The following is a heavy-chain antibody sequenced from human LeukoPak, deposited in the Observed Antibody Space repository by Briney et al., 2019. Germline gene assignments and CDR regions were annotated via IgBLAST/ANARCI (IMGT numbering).Heavy chain of an antibody. CDR2: IYYSGST. J-gene: IGHJ4*02. CDR3: ASSPFGVVTTYYFDY. Sequence: SETLSLTCTVSGGSISGYYWSWIRQPPGKGLEWIGYIYYSGSTKYNPSLKSRVTISVGASKNQFSLKLNSVTAADTAVYYCASSPFGVVTTYYFDYWGQGTLVTVSS. CDR1: GGSISGYY. D-gene: IGHD3-3*01. V-gene: IGHV4-59*01.